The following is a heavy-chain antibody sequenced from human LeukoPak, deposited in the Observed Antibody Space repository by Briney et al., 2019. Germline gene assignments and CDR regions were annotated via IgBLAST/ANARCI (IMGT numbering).Heavy chain of an antibody. CDR2: INPNSGGT. D-gene: IGHD1-26*01. Sequence: ASVKVSCKASGYTFTGYYMHWVRQAPGQGLEWMGWINPNSGGTNYAQKLQGRVTMTTDTSTSTAYMELRSLRSDDTAVYYCARDQYSGSYYTYYYYYMDVWGKGTTVTVSS. V-gene: IGHV1-2*02. CDR1: GYTFTGYY. J-gene: IGHJ6*03. CDR3: ARDQYSGSYYTYYYYYMDV.